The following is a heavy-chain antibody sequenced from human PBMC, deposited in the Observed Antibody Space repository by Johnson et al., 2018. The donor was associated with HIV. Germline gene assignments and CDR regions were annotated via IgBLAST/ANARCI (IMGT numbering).Heavy chain of an antibody. Sequence: QVQLVESGGGLVKPGGSLRLSCAASGFTFSDYYMGWIRQSPGKGLEWISYISSRGIPIYYADSVKGRFTVSRDNAKNTLYLQMNSLRAEDTALYYCAREGGGSLDDAFDIWGQGTMVTVSS. CDR1: GFTFSDYY. CDR3: AREGGGSLDDAFDI. J-gene: IGHJ3*02. V-gene: IGHV3-11*01. D-gene: IGHD1-26*01. CDR2: ISSRGIPI.